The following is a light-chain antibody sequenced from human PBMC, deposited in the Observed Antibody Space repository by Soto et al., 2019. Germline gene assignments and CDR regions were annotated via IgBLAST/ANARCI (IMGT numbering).Light chain of an antibody. V-gene: IGKV3-20*01. J-gene: IGKJ1*01. CDR2: APT. CDR1: ETVANSY. Sequence: EVVLTQSPGTLSLSPGERATLSCRASETVANSYLAWYQQKPGRAPRLLFYAPTRRATGIPDRFSGSGSGTDFTLTISTLEPDDFAVYYCHHFGSSPETFGQGTKME. CDR3: HHFGSSPET.